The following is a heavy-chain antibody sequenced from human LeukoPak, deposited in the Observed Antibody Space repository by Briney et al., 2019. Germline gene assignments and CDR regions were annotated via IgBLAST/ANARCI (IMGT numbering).Heavy chain of an antibody. J-gene: IGHJ4*02. D-gene: IGHD3-10*01. CDR2: IYYTGGT. CDR3: ARVYKGSGSYHIDY. V-gene: IGHV4-39*07. CDR1: GGSIITSSYY. Sequence: PSETLSLTCTVSGGSIITSSYYWGWIRQPPGKGLQWIGNIYYTGGTHYNPSLKSRVTIYVDSSKNQFSLKLSSVTAADTAVYYCARVYKGSGSYHIDYWAQGTLVTVSS.